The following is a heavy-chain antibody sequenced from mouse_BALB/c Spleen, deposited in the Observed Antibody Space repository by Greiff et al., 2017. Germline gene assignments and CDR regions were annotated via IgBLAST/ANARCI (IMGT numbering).Heavy chain of an antibody. CDR1: GFTFSSYG. D-gene: IGHD1-2*01. CDR2: ISSGGSYT. V-gene: IGHV5-6*01. CDR3: ARTFITTAHFDY. Sequence: EVNVVESGGDLVKPGGSLKLSCAASGFTFSSYGMSWVRQTPDKRLEWVATISSGGSYTYYPDSVKGRFTISRDNAKNTLYLQMSSLKSEDTAMYYCARTFITTAHFDYWCQGTTLTVSS. J-gene: IGHJ2*01.